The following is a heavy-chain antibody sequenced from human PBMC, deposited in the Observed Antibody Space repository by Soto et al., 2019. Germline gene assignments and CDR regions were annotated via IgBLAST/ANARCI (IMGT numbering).Heavy chain of an antibody. CDR2: ISAYNGNT. Sequence: ASVKVSCKASGYTFSNYAISWVRQAPGQGLEWMGWISAYNGNTKYAQKFQGRVTMTTDTSTTTAHMELRSLRSDETAVYYCARAGPSSTVYALILNWFDPWGQGPLVTVSS. V-gene: IGHV1-18*04. D-gene: IGHD2-8*01. CDR3: ARAGPSSTVYALILNWFDP. J-gene: IGHJ5*02. CDR1: GYTFSNYA.